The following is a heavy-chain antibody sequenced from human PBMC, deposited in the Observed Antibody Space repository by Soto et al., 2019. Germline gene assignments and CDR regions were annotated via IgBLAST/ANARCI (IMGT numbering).Heavy chain of an antibody. V-gene: IGHV3-30-3*01. D-gene: IGHD3-22*01. J-gene: IGHJ4*02. CDR3: ARAKLERDSSGYYGY. CDR1: GFTFSSYA. Sequence: QVQLVESGGGVVQPGRSLRLSCAASGFTFSSYAMHWVRQAPGKGLEGVAVISYDGSNKYYADSVKGRFTSSRDNSKNTLYLQMNSLRAEDTAVYYCARAKLERDSSGYYGYWGQGTLVTVSS. CDR2: ISYDGSNK.